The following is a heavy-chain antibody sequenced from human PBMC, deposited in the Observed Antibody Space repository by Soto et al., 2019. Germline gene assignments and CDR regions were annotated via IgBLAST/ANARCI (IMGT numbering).Heavy chain of an antibody. V-gene: IGHV3-30*04. CDR2: ISHDGTNK. CDR1: GFTFSSYL. Sequence: LRLSFAASGFTFSSYLLHWVRQAPGKGLEWVAVISHDGTNKFYPDSVKGRFTISRDNSKSTVYVQMNSLRGDDTAVYYCARGANDALDVWGPGTTVTVSS. J-gene: IGHJ6*02. CDR3: ARGANDALDV. D-gene: IGHD3-16*01.